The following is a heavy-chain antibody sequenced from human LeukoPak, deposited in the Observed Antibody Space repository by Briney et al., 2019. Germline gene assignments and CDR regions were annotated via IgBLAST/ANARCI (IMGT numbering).Heavy chain of an antibody. CDR2: IYYSGST. D-gene: IGHD4-17*01. V-gene: IGHV4-31*03. Sequence: NTSETLSLTCTVSGGSISSGGYSWSWIRQHPGKGLEWIGYIYYSGSTYYNPSLKSRVTISVDTSKSQFSLKLSSVTAADTAVYYCARNYGDYTGYAFDIWGQGTMVTVSS. CDR3: ARNYGDYTGYAFDI. CDR1: GGSISSGGYS. J-gene: IGHJ3*02.